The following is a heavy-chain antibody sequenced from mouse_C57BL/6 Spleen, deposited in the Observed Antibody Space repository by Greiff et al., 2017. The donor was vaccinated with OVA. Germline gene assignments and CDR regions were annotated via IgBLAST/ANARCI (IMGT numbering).Heavy chain of an antibody. CDR3: AEDYYGSRYYSDY. CDR1: GYTFTSYW. D-gene: IGHD1-1*01. Sequence: QVQLKQPGAELVKPGASVKMSCKASGYTFTSYWITWVKQRPGQGLEWIGDIYPGSGSTNYNEKFKSKATLTVDTSSSTAYMQLSSLTSEDSAVYYGAEDYYGSRYYSDYWGQGTTLTVSS. CDR2: IYPGSGST. J-gene: IGHJ2*01. V-gene: IGHV1-55*01.